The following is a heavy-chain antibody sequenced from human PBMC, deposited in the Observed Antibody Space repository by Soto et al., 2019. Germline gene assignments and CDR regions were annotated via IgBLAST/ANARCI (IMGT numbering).Heavy chain of an antibody. CDR2: XNXXVXXX. V-gene: IGHV1-46*01. J-gene: IGHJ6*02. Sequence: ASVKVSCKTSGYTFTSYYVHLVRQAPGQGLEXMGXXNXXVXXXXXPXXLQGRVTMTRDTSTGTVYMEPSSLRSEETAVYYCARQHLAPLRFMDVWGQGTTVTASS. CDR1: GYTFTSYY. CDR3: ARQHLAPLRFMDV. D-gene: IGHD6-13*01.